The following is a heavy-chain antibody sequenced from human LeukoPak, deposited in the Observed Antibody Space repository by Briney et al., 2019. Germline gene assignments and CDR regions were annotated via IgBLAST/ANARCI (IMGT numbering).Heavy chain of an antibody. CDR3: AKPLSNY. V-gene: IGHV3-30-3*02. CDR1: GFTFSSYA. Sequence: GGSLRLSCAASGFTFSSYAMHWVRQAPGKGLEWVAVISYDGSNKYYADSVKGRFTISRDNSKNTLYLQMNSLRAEDTAVYYCAKPLSNYWGQGTLVTVSS. J-gene: IGHJ4*02. CDR2: ISYDGSNK.